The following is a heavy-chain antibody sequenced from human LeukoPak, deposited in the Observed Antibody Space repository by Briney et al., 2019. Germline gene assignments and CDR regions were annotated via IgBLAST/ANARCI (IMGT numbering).Heavy chain of an antibody. CDR2: IDPSDSYT. D-gene: IGHD6-19*01. V-gene: IGHV5-10-1*01. CDR1: GYSFTSYW. Sequence: GESLKVSCKGSGYSFTSYWISWVRQMPGKGLEWMGRIDPSDSYTNYSPSFQGHVTISADKSISTAYLQWSSLKASDTAMYYCARHRGSGWLIDYWGQGTLVTVSS. CDR3: ARHRGSGWLIDY. J-gene: IGHJ4*02.